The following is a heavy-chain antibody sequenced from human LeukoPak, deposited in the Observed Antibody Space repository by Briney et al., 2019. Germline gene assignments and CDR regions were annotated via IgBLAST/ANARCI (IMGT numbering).Heavy chain of an antibody. CDR3: ARVSGYYDSSGYYYYYYYMDV. Sequence: GGSLRLSCAASGFTFSSYAMSWVRQAPGKGLEWVSAISGSGGSTYYADSVKGRFTISRDNSKNTLYLQMNSLRAEDTAVYYCARVSGYYDSSGYYYYYYYMDVWGKGTTVTVSS. V-gene: IGHV3-23*01. D-gene: IGHD3-22*01. CDR2: ISGSGGST. J-gene: IGHJ6*03. CDR1: GFTFSSYA.